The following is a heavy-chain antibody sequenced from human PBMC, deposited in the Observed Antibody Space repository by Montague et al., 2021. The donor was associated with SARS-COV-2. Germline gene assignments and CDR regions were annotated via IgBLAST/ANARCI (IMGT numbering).Heavy chain of an antibody. D-gene: IGHD6-19*01. CDR1: GFTFSSYA. J-gene: IGHJ3*02. CDR3: AKGEIGSGWYGAFDI. CDR2: ISYDGSNK. V-gene: IGHV3-30*04. Sequence: SLRLSCAASGFTFSSYAMHWVRQAPGKGLEWVAVISYDGSNKYYADSVKGRFTISRDNSKNTLYLQMNSLRAEDTALYYCAKGEIGSGWYGAFDIWGQGTMVTVSS.